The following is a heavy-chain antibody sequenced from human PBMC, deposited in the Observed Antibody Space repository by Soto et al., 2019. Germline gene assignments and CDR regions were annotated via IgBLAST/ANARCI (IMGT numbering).Heavy chain of an antibody. CDR1: GFTFSSYG. D-gene: IGHD6-6*01. J-gene: IGHJ4*02. V-gene: IGHV3-33*01. CDR3: ARVGGLSIAAVVGEFDY. CDR2: IWYDGSNK. Sequence: GGSLRLSCAASGFTFSSYGMHWVRQAPGKGLEWVAVIWYDGSNKYYADSVKGRFTISRDNSKNTLYLQMNSLRAEDTAVYYCARVGGLSIAAVVGEFDYWGQGTLVTVSS.